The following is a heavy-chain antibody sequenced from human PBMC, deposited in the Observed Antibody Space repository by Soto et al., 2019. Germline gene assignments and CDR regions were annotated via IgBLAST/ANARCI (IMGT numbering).Heavy chain of an antibody. D-gene: IGHD3-10*01. CDR1: GGSISSYY. CDR3: AREYGSGSYYRDDAFDI. Sequence: SETLSLTCTVSGGSISSYYWSWIRQPPGKGLEWIGYIYYSGSTNYNPSLKSRVTISVDTSKNLFSLKLSSVTAADTAVYYCAREYGSGSYYRDDAFDIWGQGTMVTVSS. J-gene: IGHJ3*02. V-gene: IGHV4-59*01. CDR2: IYYSGST.